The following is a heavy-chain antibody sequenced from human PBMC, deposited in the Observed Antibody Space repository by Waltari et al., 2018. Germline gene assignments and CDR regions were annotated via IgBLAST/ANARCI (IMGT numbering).Heavy chain of an antibody. V-gene: IGHV3-74*01. Sequence: EVQLVESGGGLVQPGGSLRLSCAASGFTYSMYWMHWVRQAPGKGLVWVSRSNSDGSSTSYADSVKCRFTISKDNAKNTVYLQMNSLRAEDTAIYYCARGARRTTVTTGWWYFDLWGRGTLVTVSS. CDR2: SNSDGSST. CDR1: GFTYSMYW. D-gene: IGHD4-17*01. CDR3: ARGARRTTVTTGWWYFDL. J-gene: IGHJ2*01.